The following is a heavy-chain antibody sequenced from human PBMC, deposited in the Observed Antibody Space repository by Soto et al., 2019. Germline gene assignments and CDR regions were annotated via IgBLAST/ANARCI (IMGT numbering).Heavy chain of an antibody. Sequence: SETLSLTCTVSGGSISSDSYYWRWIRQHPGKGLEWIGYIYYSGNTYYNPSLKSRVTISIDTSKNQFSLKLSSVTAADTAIYYCVRDRALDSSGHWFDSWGQGTLVTVSS. CDR3: VRDRALDSSGHWFDS. J-gene: IGHJ5*01. D-gene: IGHD6-19*01. CDR1: GGSISSDSYY. CDR2: IYYSGNT. V-gene: IGHV4-31*03.